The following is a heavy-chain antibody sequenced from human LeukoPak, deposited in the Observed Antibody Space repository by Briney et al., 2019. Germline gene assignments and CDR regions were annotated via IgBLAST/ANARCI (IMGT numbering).Heavy chain of an antibody. Sequence: PGGSLRLSCAASGFTFSSYGMHWVRQAPGKGLEWVAVISYDGSHKYYTDSVKGRFTITRDNSKNTLYLQMNSLRVEDTAVYYCARGFDSSGYSFDYWGQGTLVTVSS. J-gene: IGHJ4*02. D-gene: IGHD3-22*01. CDR3: ARGFDSSGYSFDY. CDR1: GFTFSSYG. CDR2: ISYDGSHK. V-gene: IGHV3-30*03.